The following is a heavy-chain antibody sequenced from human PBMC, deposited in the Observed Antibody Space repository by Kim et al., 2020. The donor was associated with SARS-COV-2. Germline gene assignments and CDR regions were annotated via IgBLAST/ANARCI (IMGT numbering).Heavy chain of an antibody. V-gene: IGHV5-10-1*01. Sequence: GESLKISCKGSGYSFTSYWISWVRQMPGKGLEWMGRIDPSDSYTNYSPSFQGHVTISADKSISTAYLQWSSLKASDTAMYYCARLRHDYVWGSYRHDAFDIWGQGTMVTVSS. J-gene: IGHJ3*02. CDR2: IDPSDSYT. CDR3: ARLRHDYVWGSYRHDAFDI. D-gene: IGHD3-16*02. CDR1: GYSFTSYW.